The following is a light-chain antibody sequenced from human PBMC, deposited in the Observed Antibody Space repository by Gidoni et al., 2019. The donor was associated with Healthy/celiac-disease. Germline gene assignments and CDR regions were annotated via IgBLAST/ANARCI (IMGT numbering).Light chain of an antibody. CDR2: GAS. Sequence: EIVLTQSPGTLSLSPGERATLSCRASQSVSSSYLAWYQQKPGQAPRLLIYGASSRATGIPDRFSSSGSGTDFTLTISILEPEDFAVYYCQQYGSSSYTFXQXTKLEIK. CDR1: QSVSSSY. CDR3: QQYGSSSYT. V-gene: IGKV3-20*01. J-gene: IGKJ2*01.